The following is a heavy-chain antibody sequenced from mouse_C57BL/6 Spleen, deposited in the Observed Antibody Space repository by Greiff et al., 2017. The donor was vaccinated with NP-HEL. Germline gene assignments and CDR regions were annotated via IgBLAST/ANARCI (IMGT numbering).Heavy chain of an antibody. V-gene: IGHV1-82*01. J-gene: IGHJ1*03. CDR2: IYPGDGDT. D-gene: IGHD2-4*01. Sequence: VQLVESGPELVKPGASVKISCKASGYAFSSSWMNWVKQRPGKGLEWIGRIYPGDGDTNYNGKFKGKATLTADKSSSTAYMQLSSLTSADSAVYFCARDYYDYGGDWYFDVWGTGTTVTVSS. CDR3: ARDYYDYGGDWYFDV. CDR1: GYAFSSSW.